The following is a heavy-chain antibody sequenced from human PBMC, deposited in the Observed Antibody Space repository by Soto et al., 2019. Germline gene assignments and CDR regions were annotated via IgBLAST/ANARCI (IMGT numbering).Heavy chain of an antibody. CDR3: AINYCTNGVCYDDYYYYGMDV. CDR2: IIPIFGTA. V-gene: IGHV1-69*13. J-gene: IGHJ6*02. CDR1: GGTFSSYA. Sequence: SVKVSCKASGGTFSSYAISWVRQAPGQGLEWMGGIIPIFGTASYAQKFQGRVTITADESTSTAYMELSSLRSEDTAVYYCAINYCTNGVCYDDYYYYGMDVWGQGTTVTVSS. D-gene: IGHD2-8*01.